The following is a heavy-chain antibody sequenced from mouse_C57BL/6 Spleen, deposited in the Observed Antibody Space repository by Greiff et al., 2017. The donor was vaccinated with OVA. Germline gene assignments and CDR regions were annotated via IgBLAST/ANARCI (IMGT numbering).Heavy chain of an antibody. V-gene: IGHV1-72*01. Sequence: VQLQQPGAELVKPGASVKLSCKASGYTFTSYWMHWVKQRPGRGLEWIGRIDPNSGGTKYNEKFKSKATLTVDKPSSTAYMQLSSLTSEDSAVYYCARSPAVITGRGYFDYWGQGTTLTVSS. CDR2: IDPNSGGT. J-gene: IGHJ2*01. D-gene: IGHD1-1*01. CDR3: ARSPAVITGRGYFDY. CDR1: GYTFTSYW.